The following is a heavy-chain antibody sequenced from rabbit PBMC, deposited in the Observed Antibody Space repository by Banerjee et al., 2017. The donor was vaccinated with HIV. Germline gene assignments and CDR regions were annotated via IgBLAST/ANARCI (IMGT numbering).Heavy chain of an antibody. D-gene: IGHD4-2*01. CDR3: ARGGAGSAYYGMDL. J-gene: IGHJ6*01. Sequence: QSLEESGGDLVKPGASLTLTCTASGFTLSSSYRICWVRQAPGKGLEWIACIYAGSSGSTAYASWAKGRFTISKTSSTTVTLQLNSLTAADTATYFCARGGAGSAYYGMDLWGPGTLVTVS. V-gene: IGHV1S40*01. CDR1: GFTLSSSYR. CDR2: IYAGSSGST.